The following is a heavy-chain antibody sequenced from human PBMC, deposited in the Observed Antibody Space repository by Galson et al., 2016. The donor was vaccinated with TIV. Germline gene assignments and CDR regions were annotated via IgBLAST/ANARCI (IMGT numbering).Heavy chain of an antibody. CDR3: ARGRGYSLGSGSSYFEY. D-gene: IGHD3-10*01. V-gene: IGHV1-69*06. Sequence: SVKVSCKASGGIFSNFVISWVRQAPGQGLEWMGSINTIFGTANYAQKFKGRVTITADTSTSTFYMDLSSLRSEDTAIYYCARGRGYSLGSGSSYFEYWGQGSLVTVSS. CDR1: GGIFSNFV. CDR2: INTIFGTA. J-gene: IGHJ4*02.